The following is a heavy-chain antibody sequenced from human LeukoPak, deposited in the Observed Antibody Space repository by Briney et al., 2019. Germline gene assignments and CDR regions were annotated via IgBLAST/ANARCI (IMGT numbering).Heavy chain of an antibody. V-gene: IGHV3-48*03. Sequence: GGSLRLSCAASGFTFSSYEMNWVRLAQGKGLERISYISSSGSTTHYADSVKGRFTISRDNTKNSLYLQMNSLTAEDTAVYYCARDNTAGYDLSYWGQGTLVTVSS. CDR1: GFTFSSYE. CDR3: ARDNTAGYDLSY. J-gene: IGHJ4*02. CDR2: ISSSGSTT. D-gene: IGHD5-12*01.